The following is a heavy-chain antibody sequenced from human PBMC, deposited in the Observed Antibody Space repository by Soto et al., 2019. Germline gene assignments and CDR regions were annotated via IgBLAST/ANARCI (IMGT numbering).Heavy chain of an antibody. D-gene: IGHD3-16*01. CDR2: MNPNSGNT. J-gene: IGHJ3*02. CDR3: AREQRPRIRRGFDI. CDR1: GYTCTSYD. Sequence: SLKGSCKASGYTCTSYDINWVRQATGQGLEWMGWMNPNSGNTGYAQKFQGRVTMTRSTSISTAYMELSSLRSEDTAVYYCAREQRPRIRRGFDIWGQGTMVSVSS. V-gene: IGHV1-8*01.